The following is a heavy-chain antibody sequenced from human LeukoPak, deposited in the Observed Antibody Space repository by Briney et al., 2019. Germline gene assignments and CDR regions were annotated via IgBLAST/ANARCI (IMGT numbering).Heavy chain of an antibody. D-gene: IGHD6-19*01. V-gene: IGHV3-74*01. CDR2: INTDGTVT. CDR3: ATKQWLAPPPDS. Sequence: GGSLRLSCAASGFTFSKHWMLWVHQAPGKGLESVSRINTDGTVTTYADSVKGRFTVSRDNADNTMFLQMNSVRDEDTAVYYCATKQWLAPPPDSWGQGTPVTVSS. CDR1: GFTFSKHW. J-gene: IGHJ4*02.